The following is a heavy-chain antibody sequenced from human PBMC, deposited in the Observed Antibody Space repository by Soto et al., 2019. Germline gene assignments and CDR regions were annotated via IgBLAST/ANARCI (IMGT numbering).Heavy chain of an antibody. CDR2: ITSSADGATT. J-gene: IGHJ4*02. D-gene: IGHD3-10*01. CDR3: STDRGDF. CDR1: GFTFTNAW. Sequence: GGSLRLSCVASGFTFTNAWMTWVRQAPGKGLEWVGRITSSADGATTVYAAPMKGRFSISRDDSKNTVYLQINSLKTEDTAVYYCSTDRGDFWGQGTLVTVSS. V-gene: IGHV3-15*01.